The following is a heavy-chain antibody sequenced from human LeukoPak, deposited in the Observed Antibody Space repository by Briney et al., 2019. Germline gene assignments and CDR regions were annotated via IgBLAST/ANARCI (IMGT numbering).Heavy chain of an antibody. CDR1: GGSISSYY. J-gene: IGHJ4*02. V-gene: IGHV4-59*12. D-gene: IGHD1-7*01. CDR2: IYYSGST. CDR3: ARGGSGTTFFREYYFDY. Sequence: SETLSLTCTVSGGSISSYYWSWLRQPPGKGLEWIGYIYYSGSTNYNPSLKSRVTISVDTSKNQFSLKLSSVTAADTAVYYCARGGSGTTFFREYYFDYWGQGTLVTVSS.